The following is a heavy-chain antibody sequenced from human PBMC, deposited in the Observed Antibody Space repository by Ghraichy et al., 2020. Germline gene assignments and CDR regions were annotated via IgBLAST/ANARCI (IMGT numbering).Heavy chain of an antibody. V-gene: IGHV3-7*03. CDR3: SSGDTFDI. CDR1: GLIFGSYW. D-gene: IGHD3-10*01. CDR2: INQNGRER. J-gene: IGHJ3*02. Sequence: GGSLRLSCAGSGLIFGSYWMTWVRQVPGKGLEWVANINQNGRERYYVGSVKGRFTISRDNAKSSLYLQMNSLGAEDTAVYYCSSGDTFDIWGQGTMVAVSS.